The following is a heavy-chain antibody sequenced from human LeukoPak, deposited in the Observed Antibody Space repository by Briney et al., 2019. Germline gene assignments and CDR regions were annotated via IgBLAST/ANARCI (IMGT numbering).Heavy chain of an antibody. D-gene: IGHD2-15*01. V-gene: IGHV1-2*02. J-gene: IGHJ4*02. CDR1: GYTFTGYY. CDR2: INPNSGGT. Sequence: ASVKVSCKASGYTFTGYYMHWVRQAPGQGLEWMGWINPNSGGTNYAQKLQGRVTMTRDTSISTAYMELSRLRSDDTAVYYCARDRRDFIYCSGGSCYLFDYWGQGTLVTVSS. CDR3: ARDRRDFIYCSGGSCYLFDY.